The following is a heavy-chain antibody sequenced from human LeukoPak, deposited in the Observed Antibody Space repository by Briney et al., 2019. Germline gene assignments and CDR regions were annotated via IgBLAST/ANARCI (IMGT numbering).Heavy chain of an antibody. CDR3: ARGEYSYGFDY. CDR1: GGSFSGYY. CDR2: INHSGST. J-gene: IGHJ4*02. D-gene: IGHD5-18*01. V-gene: IGHV4-34*01. Sequence: SETLSLTCAVYGGSFSGYYWSWIRQPPGKGLEWIGEINHSGSTNHNPSLKSRVTISVDTSKNQFSLKLSSVTAADTAVYYCARGEYSYGFDYWGQGTLVTVSS.